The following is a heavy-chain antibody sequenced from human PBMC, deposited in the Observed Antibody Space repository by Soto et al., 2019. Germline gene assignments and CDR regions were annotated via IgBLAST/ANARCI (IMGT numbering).Heavy chain of an antibody. J-gene: IGHJ6*02. V-gene: IGHV4-59*01. D-gene: IGHD3-3*01. Sequence: QVQLQESGPGLVKPSETLSLTCTVSGGSISSYYWSWIRQPPGKGLEFIGYIYYSGRTNYNPSLKSRVTISVDTSKNQFSLKLSSVTAADTAVYCWARDGGTNGMDVWGQGTTVTVSS. CDR3: ARDGGTNGMDV. CDR1: GGSISSYY. CDR2: IYYSGRT.